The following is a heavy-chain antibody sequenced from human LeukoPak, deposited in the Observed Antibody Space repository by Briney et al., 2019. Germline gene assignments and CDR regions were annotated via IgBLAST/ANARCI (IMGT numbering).Heavy chain of an antibody. Sequence: PGESLKISCKASGYTFTHQWIGWVRQMSGSGLEWMGIIYPLDSDTIYSPSFQGHVTISADTSINTAYLEWSSLEASDTAIYYCARHSDVIGAIWGQGTLVTVSS. CDR1: GYTFTHQW. CDR2: IYPLDSDT. J-gene: IGHJ4*02. V-gene: IGHV5-51*01. D-gene: IGHD3-10*01. CDR3: ARHSDVIGAI.